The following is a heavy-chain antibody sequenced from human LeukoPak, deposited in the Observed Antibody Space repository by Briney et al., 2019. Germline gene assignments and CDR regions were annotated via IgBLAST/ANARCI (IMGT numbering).Heavy chain of an antibody. V-gene: IGHV1-46*01. CDR2: INPSGGST. J-gene: IGHJ4*02. D-gene: IGHD2-15*01. CDR1: GYTFTSYY. CDR3: ATLCSGGFCYIDY. Sequence: ASVKVSCKASGYTFTSYYMHWVRQAPGQGLEWMGIINPSGGSTSYSPKFRGRVTITADKSTTTVFMELSSLRSEDTAVYYCATLCSGGFCYIDYWGQGILVTVSS.